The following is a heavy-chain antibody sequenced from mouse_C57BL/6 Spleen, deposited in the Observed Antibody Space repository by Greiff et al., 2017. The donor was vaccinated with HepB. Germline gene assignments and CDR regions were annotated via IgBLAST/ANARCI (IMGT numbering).Heavy chain of an antibody. Sequence: QVQLQQSGPELVKPGASVKISCKASGYAFSSSWMNWVKQRPGKGLEWIGRIYPGDGDTNYNGKFKGKATLTADKSSSTAYMQLSSLTSEDSAVYFWARGDGYYWYFDVWGTGTTVTVSS. CDR3: ARGDGYYWYFDV. V-gene: IGHV1-82*01. CDR2: IYPGDGDT. D-gene: IGHD2-3*01. CDR1: GYAFSSSW. J-gene: IGHJ1*03.